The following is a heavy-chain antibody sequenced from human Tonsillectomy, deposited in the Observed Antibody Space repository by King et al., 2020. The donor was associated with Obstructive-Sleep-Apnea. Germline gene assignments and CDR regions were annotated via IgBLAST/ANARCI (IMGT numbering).Heavy chain of an antibody. CDR2: ISWNSGTI. J-gene: IGHJ5*02. V-gene: IGHV3-9*01. CDR1: GFNFDDYA. D-gene: IGHD3-10*01. CDR3: VRGWGYYASGTYLSWFDP. Sequence: VQLVESGGGLVQPGRSLRLSCAASGFNFDDYAMHWVRQAPGKGLEWVSGISWNSGTIGYADSVKGRFTISRDNAKNSLYLQMNSLRAEDTALYYCVRGWGYYASGTYLSWFDPWGQGILVTVSS.